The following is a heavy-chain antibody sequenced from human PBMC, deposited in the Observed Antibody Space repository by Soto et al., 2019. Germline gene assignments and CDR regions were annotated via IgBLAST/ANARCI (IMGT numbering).Heavy chain of an antibody. V-gene: IGHV1-69*13. Sequence: SVKVSCKASGGTFSSYAISWVRQAPGQGLEWMGGIIPIFGTANYAQKFQGRVTITADESTSTAYMELSSLRSEDTAVYYCARVASGSGGTCYDNWGQGALVTVSS. CDR1: GGTFSSYA. D-gene: IGHD2-15*01. CDR3: ARVASGSGGTCYDN. CDR2: IIPIFGTA. J-gene: IGHJ4*02.